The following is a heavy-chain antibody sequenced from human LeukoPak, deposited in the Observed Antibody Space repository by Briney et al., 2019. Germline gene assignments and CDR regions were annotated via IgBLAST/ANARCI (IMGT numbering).Heavy chain of an antibody. Sequence: GGSLRLSCAASGFTFSNYAMGWVRQAPGKGLEWVSAISGSGGTTYNADSVKGRFTISRDNSKNTLYLQMNSLRAEDTAVYYCARGGYSGSWYNYMDVWGKGTTVTVSS. V-gene: IGHV3-23*01. CDR3: ARGGYSGSWYNYMDV. CDR1: GFTFSNYA. J-gene: IGHJ6*03. CDR2: ISGSGGTT. D-gene: IGHD6-13*01.